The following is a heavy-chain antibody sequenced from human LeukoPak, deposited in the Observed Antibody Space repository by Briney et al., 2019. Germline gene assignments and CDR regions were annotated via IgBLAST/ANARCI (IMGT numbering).Heavy chain of an antibody. Sequence: TPSETLSLTCTVSGGSISSSNYFWSWIRQPPGQELEWIASINHGGTTYYNPSLKSRVTISVDTSKNQFSLRLTSVTAADTAVYLCARYVVYGSGKYYFDYWGQGSLVSVSS. D-gene: IGHD3-10*01. CDR2: INHGGTT. CDR1: GGSISSSNYF. J-gene: IGHJ4*02. V-gene: IGHV4-39*01. CDR3: ARYVVYGSGKYYFDY.